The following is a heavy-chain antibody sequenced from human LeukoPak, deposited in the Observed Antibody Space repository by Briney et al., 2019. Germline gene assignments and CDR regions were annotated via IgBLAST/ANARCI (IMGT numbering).Heavy chain of an antibody. CDR1: GFTFSSYA. D-gene: IGHD6-19*01. CDR2: ISGSGGST. Sequence: GGSLRLSCAASGFTFSSYAMSWVRQAPGKGLEWVSAISGSGGSTYYADSVKGRFTISRDNSKNTLYLQMNSLRAEDTAVYYCARSSEPYSSGWSIVGYFQHLGQGTLVNVS. V-gene: IGHV3-23*01. J-gene: IGHJ1*01. CDR3: ARSSEPYSSGWSIVGYFQH.